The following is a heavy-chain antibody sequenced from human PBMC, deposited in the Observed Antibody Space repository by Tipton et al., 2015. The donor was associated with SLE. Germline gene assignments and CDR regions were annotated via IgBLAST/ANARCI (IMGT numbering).Heavy chain of an antibody. D-gene: IGHD3-16*02. V-gene: IGHV3-66*01. CDR1: GFTVGSNY. CDR2: IFSGGDT. J-gene: IGHJ3*01. Sequence: QLVQSGGGLVQPGGSLRLSCAASGFTVGSNYMGWVRQAPGKGLEWLSIIFSGGDTYYTDSVKGRFTISRDNAKNTLFLQVNSLRAEDTAVYYCARDRYTFLGIVFPPPDAFDLWGQGTMVTVSS. CDR3: ARDRYTFLGIVFPPPDAFDL.